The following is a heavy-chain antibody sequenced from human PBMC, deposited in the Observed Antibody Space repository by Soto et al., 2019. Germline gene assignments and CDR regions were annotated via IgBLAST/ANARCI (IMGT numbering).Heavy chain of an antibody. CDR2: ISTNGGST. Sequence: SCKASGFTFSIYAMHWVRQAPGKGLEYVSSISTNGGSTDYADSVKGRFTISRDNSKNTVYLQMSSLRVEDTAVYYCVKGEYYYDSSGYYPFDYWGQGTLVTVSS. J-gene: IGHJ4*02. D-gene: IGHD3-22*01. V-gene: IGHV3-64D*06. CDR1: GFTFSIYA. CDR3: VKGEYYYDSSGYYPFDY.